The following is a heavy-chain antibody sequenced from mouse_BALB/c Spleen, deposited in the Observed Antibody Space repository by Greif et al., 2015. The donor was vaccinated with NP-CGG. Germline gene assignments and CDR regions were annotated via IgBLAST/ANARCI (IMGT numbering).Heavy chain of an antibody. D-gene: IGHD2-3*01. V-gene: IGHV1-4*01. J-gene: IGHJ3*01. CDR1: GYTFTSYT. Sequence: VKLQESGAELARPGASVKMSCKASGYTFTSYTVHWVKQRPGQGLEWIGYINPSSGYTNYNQKFKDKATLTADKSSSTAYMQLSSLTSEDSAVYYCARYDPAWFAYWGQGTLVTVSA. CDR2: INPSSGYT. CDR3: ARYDPAWFAY.